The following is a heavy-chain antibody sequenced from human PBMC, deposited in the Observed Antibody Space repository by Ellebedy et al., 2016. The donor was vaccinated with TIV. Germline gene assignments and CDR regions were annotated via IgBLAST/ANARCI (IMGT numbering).Heavy chain of an antibody. J-gene: IGHJ5*02. CDR2: ISYDGSNK. CDR1: GFTFSIYA. D-gene: IGHD2-15*01. V-gene: IGHV3-30-3*01. CDR3: ARDWGDIVVVVAATPVWFDP. Sequence: GESLKISXAASGFTFSIYAMHWARQAPGTGLERVAVISYDGSNKYYADSVKGRFTISRDNSKNTLYLQMNSLRAEDTAVYYCARDWGDIVVVVAATPVWFDPWGQGTLVTVSS.